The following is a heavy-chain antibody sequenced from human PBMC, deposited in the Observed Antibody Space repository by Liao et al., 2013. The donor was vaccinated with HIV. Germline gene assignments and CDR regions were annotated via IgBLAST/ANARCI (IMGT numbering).Heavy chain of an antibody. CDR1: GESINSVPYY. D-gene: IGHD3-10*01. CDR2: IYYSGSA. CDR3: ACPMALNMVRGIIITHPWYFGL. J-gene: IGHJ2*01. Sequence: QVQLQESGPGLVRPSQTLSLSCTASGESINSVPYYWSWIRLPPGKGPEWIGHIYYSGSADYNPSLKSRVTISLDTSKNQFSLNVNSVTAADTAVYYCACPMALNMVRGIIITHPWYFGLWGRGTLVTVSS. V-gene: IGHV4-30-4*01.